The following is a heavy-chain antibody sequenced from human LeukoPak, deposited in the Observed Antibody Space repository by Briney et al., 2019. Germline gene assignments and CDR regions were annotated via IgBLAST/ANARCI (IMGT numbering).Heavy chain of an antibody. J-gene: IGHJ4*02. Sequence: GGSLRLSCAASGFTFSSYEMNWVRQAPGKGLEWVSYISSSGSTIYYADSVKGRFTISRDNAKNSLYLQLNSLRAEDTAVYYCARAELAHWGYYFDYWGQGTLVTVSS. CDR2: ISSSGSTI. V-gene: IGHV3-48*03. CDR1: GFTFSSYE. D-gene: IGHD3-16*01. CDR3: ARAELAHWGYYFDY.